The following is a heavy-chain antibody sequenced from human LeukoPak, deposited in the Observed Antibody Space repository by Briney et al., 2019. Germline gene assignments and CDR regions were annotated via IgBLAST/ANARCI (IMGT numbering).Heavy chain of an antibody. Sequence: SVTLSLTCAVYGGSFSGYYWTWIRQPPGKGLEWIGEINHSGSTNYNPSLKSGVTISVDTSKNQFSLKLNSVTAADTAVYYCAKEPWGAMAGLAVYDFDYWGQGTLVTAAS. CDR1: GGSFSGYY. CDR3: AKEPWGAMAGLAVYDFDY. V-gene: IGHV4-34*01. D-gene: IGHD6-19*01. J-gene: IGHJ4*02. CDR2: INHSGST.